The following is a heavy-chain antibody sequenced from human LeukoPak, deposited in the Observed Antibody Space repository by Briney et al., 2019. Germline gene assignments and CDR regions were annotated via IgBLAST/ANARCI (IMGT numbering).Heavy chain of an antibody. CDR3: AKDTPGLGTFDY. CDR1: GFTFSNFG. Sequence: GGSLRLSCAASGFTFSNFGMHWVRQAPGKGLEWVAFIRYDGSNKYYADSVKGRFTISRDNSKNTLYLQMNSLRAEDTAVYYCAKDTPGLGTFDYWGQGTLVTVSS. D-gene: IGHD7-27*01. J-gene: IGHJ4*02. CDR2: IRYDGSNK. V-gene: IGHV3-30*02.